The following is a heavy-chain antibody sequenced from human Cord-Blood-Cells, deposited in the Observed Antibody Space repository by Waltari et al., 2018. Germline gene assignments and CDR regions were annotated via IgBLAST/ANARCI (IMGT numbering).Heavy chain of an antibody. CDR2: MNPNSGNT. D-gene: IGHD1-26*01. J-gene: IGHJ3*02. Sequence: QVPLVQSGVEVKKPGASVKVSCKASGYTFTSYDINWVRQATGQGLEWMGWMNPNSGNTGYAQKFQGRVTMTRNTSISTAYMELSSLRSEDTAVYYCAIDGSYYDAFDIWGQGTMVTVSS. CDR1: GYTFTSYD. CDR3: AIDGSYYDAFDI. V-gene: IGHV1-8*01.